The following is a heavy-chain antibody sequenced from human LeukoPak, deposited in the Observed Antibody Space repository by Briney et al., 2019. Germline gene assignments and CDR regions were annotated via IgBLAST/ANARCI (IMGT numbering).Heavy chain of an antibody. Sequence: PGGSLRLSCAASGFTFSSYSMNWVRQAPGKGLEWVSSISSSSSYIYYADSVKGRFTISRDNAKNSLYLQMNSLRAEDTAVYYCAKDGLRFLEWLLFGYFDYWGQGTLVTVSS. CDR2: ISSSSSYI. D-gene: IGHD3-3*01. CDR1: GFTFSSYS. CDR3: AKDGLRFLEWLLFGYFDY. V-gene: IGHV3-21*04. J-gene: IGHJ4*02.